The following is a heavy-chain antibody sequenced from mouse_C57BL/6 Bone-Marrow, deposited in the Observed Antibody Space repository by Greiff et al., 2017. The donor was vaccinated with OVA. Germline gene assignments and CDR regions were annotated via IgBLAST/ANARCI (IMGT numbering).Heavy chain of an antibody. CDR3: ARVTTVVERGYYFDY. J-gene: IGHJ2*01. CDR1: GYTFTSYW. CDR2: IYPGSGST. Sequence: QVQLQQPGAELVKPGASVKMSCKASGYTFTSYWITWVKQRPGQGLEWIGDIYPGSGSTNYNEKFKSKATLTVDTSSSTAYMQLSSLTSEDSAVYYCARVTTVVERGYYFDYWGQGTTLTVSS. D-gene: IGHD1-1*01. V-gene: IGHV1-55*01.